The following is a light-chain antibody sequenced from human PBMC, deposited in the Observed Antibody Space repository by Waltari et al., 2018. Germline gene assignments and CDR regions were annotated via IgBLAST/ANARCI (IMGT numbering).Light chain of an antibody. CDR3: MQALQSPT. V-gene: IGKV2-28*01. CDR2: FGS. Sequence: DVVLTQSPLSLTVTRGEPASISCSSSQSILHRKGYNYLDWYLQKPGQSPQLLIYFGSSRASGVPDRCSGSGSGTEFTLQISRVEAEDVGIYYCMQALQSPTFGQGTKVESK. J-gene: IGKJ1*01. CDR1: QSILHRKGYNY.